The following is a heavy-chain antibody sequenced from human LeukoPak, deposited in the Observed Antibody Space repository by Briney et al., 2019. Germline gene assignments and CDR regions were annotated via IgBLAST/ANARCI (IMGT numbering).Heavy chain of an antibody. CDR1: GFTFNIYW. V-gene: IGHV3-7*03. Sequence: GGSLRLSCAASGFTFNIYWMSWVRQAPGRGLEWVANIKQDGSEKYYVDSVKGRFTISRDNAKSSLYLQMNSLRAEDTAVYYCARGYSYGQAYWGQGTLVTVSS. J-gene: IGHJ4*02. D-gene: IGHD5-18*01. CDR2: IKQDGSEK. CDR3: ARGYSYGQAY.